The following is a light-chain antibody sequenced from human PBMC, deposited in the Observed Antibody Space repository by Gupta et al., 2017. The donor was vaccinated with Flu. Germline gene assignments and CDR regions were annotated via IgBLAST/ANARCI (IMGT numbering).Light chain of an antibody. V-gene: IGLV2-14*01. J-gene: IGLJ2*01. CDR1: SSDVGGYNY. CDR2: EVS. CDR3: SSYTSSNTDLV. Sequence: SALTQPASVSGSPGQSVTLSRTGTSSDVGGYNYVSWYQQYPGKAPKLMIYEVSNRPSGVSNRFSGSKSGNTASLTISGLQAEDEADYYCSSYTSSNTDLVFGGGTKRTVL.